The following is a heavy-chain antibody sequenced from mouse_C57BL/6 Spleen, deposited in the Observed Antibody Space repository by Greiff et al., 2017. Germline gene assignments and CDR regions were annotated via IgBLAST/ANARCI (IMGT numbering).Heavy chain of an antibody. V-gene: IGHV1-80*01. CDR1: GSAFSSYW. J-gene: IGHJ2*01. CDR3: ARDGDFDD. Sequence: QVQLKESGAELVKPGASVKISCKASGSAFSSYWMNWVKQRPGQGLEWIGQIYPGDGDTTYTGTFKGEAPLTADKSSSTAYMQLSRLTSEDSAVDFCARDGDFDDWGQGTTLTVAS. CDR2: IYPGDGDT.